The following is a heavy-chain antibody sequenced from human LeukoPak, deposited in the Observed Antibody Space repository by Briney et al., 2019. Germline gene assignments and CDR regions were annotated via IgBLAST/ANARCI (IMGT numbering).Heavy chain of an antibody. V-gene: IGHV4-59*01. Sequence: GSLRLSCAASGFTFSSYAMSWVRQAPGKGLEWIGYIYYSGSTNYNPSLKSRVTISVDTSKTQFSLKLTSMSAADTAVYYCARVGDTSGYFYYLDYWGQGTLVTVSS. J-gene: IGHJ4*02. CDR2: IYYSGST. CDR1: GFTFSSYA. CDR3: ARVGDTSGYFYYLDY. D-gene: IGHD3-22*01.